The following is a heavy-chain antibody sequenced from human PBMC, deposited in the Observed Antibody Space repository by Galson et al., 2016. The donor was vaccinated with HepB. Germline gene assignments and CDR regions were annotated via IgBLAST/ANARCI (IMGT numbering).Heavy chain of an antibody. Sequence: SLRLSCAASGFSVSSDYMSWVRQAPGKGLEWVSVIYSGDTTFYADSVKDRFFISRDTFKNTLYLQMNNLRGDDTAVYYCATERISSIVLPHYFYGMDVWGQGTTVTVSS. D-gene: IGHD2-8*02. J-gene: IGHJ6*02. CDR3: ATERISSIVLPHYFYGMDV. CDR1: GFSVSSDY. CDR2: IYSGDTT. V-gene: IGHV3-66*01.